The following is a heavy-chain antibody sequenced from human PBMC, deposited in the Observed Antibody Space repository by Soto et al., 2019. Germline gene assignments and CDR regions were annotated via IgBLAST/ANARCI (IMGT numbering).Heavy chain of an antibody. Sequence: ASVKVSCKASGYTFTGYYMHWVGPAPGQGLEWMGWINPNSGGTNYAQKFQGWVTMTRETSISTAKMELTRLSSDDTAVYYCARGHAGKYYDFWSGPRPEYYYGLEVWAQGTTLAVSS. D-gene: IGHD3-3*01. CDR1: GYTFTGYY. V-gene: IGHV1-2*04. CDR3: ARGHAGKYYDFWSGPRPEYYYGLEV. J-gene: IGHJ6*01. CDR2: INPNSGGT.